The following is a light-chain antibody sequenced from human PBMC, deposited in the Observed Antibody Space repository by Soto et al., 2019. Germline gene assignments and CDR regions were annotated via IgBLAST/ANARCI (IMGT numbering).Light chain of an antibody. J-gene: IGLJ1*01. CDR1: SSDVGNYIF. CDR2: DIN. CDR3: VSYTTSASYG. Sequence: QSVLTQPASVSGSPGQSITISCTGTSSDVGNYIFVSWYRQHPGKAPKLMIYDINNRPSGVSNRFSGSKSGNTASLTISGLQAEDEADYYCVSYTTSASYGFGTGTQLTVL. V-gene: IGLV2-14*01.